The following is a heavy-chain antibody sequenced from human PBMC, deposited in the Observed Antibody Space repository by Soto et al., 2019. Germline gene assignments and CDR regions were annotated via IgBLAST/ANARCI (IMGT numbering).Heavy chain of an antibody. CDR2: TYYRSKWYN. Sequence: SQTLSLTCAISGDSVSSNSAAWNWIRQSPSRGLEWLGRTYYRSKWYNDYAVSVKSRITINPDTSKNQFSLQLNSVTPEDTAVYYWARDIAATIPAYYYYGMDVWGQGTTVTVSS. D-gene: IGHD5-12*01. CDR1: GDSVSSNSAA. CDR3: ARDIAATIPAYYYYGMDV. V-gene: IGHV6-1*01. J-gene: IGHJ6*02.